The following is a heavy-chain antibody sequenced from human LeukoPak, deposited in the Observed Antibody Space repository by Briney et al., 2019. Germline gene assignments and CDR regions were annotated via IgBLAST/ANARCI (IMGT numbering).Heavy chain of an antibody. D-gene: IGHD3-9*01. CDR2: INPSGGST. V-gene: IGHV1-46*01. Sequence: ASVKVSCKASGYTFTSYAMNWVRQAPGQGLEWMGIINPSGGSTSYAQKFQGRVTMTRDMSTSTVYMELSSLRSEDTAVYYCAREPRKYDILTGYYPYNWFDPWGQGTLVTVSS. CDR1: GYTFTSYA. CDR3: AREPRKYDILTGYYPYNWFDP. J-gene: IGHJ5*02.